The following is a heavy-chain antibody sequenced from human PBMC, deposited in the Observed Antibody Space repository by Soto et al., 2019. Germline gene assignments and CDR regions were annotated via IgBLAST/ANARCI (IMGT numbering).Heavy chain of an antibody. CDR1: GYTFTSYG. J-gene: IGHJ4*02. CDR2: ISAYNGNT. Sequence: ASVKVSCKASGYTFTSYGISWVRQAPGQGLEWIGWISAYNGNTNYAQKLQGRVTMTTDTSTSTAYMELRSLRSDDTAVYYCARDRSVVVVAATVYYFDYWGQGTLVTVSS. D-gene: IGHD2-15*01. V-gene: IGHV1-18*01. CDR3: ARDRSVVVVAATVYYFDY.